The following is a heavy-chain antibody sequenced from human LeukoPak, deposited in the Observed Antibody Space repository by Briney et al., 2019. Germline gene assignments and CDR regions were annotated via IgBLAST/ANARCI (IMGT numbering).Heavy chain of an antibody. D-gene: IGHD3-10*01. CDR1: GYTFTSYD. Sequence: ASVKVSCKASGYTFTSYDINWVRQATGQGLEWMGWMNPNSGNTGYAQKFQGRVTMTRNTSISTAYMERSSLRSEDTAVYYCARAGSGSYRWANFDYWGQGTLVTVSS. CDR2: MNPNSGNT. V-gene: IGHV1-8*01. CDR3: ARAGSGSYRWANFDY. J-gene: IGHJ4*02.